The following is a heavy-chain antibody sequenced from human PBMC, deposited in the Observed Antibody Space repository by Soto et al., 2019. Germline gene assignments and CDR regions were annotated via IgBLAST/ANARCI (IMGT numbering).Heavy chain of an antibody. CDR3: AKGAYYDFWSGYYR. V-gene: IGHV3-9*01. D-gene: IGHD3-3*01. CDR2: ISWNSGSI. CDR1: GFNFDDYA. Sequence: PGGSLRLSCAASGFNFDDYAMHWVRQAPGKGLEWVSGISWNSGSIDYADSVKGRFTISRDNAKNSLYLQMNSLRAEDTALYYCAKGAYYDFWSGYYRWGQGTQVTVSS. J-gene: IGHJ4*02.